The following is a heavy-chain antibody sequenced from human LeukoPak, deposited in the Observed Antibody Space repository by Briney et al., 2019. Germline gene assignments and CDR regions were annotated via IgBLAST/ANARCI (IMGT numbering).Heavy chain of an antibody. V-gene: IGHV3-23*01. CDR1: GFTFSSYA. Sequence: GGSLRLSCAASGFTFSSYAMSWVRQAPGKGLEWVSAISGSGGSTYYADSVKGRFTISRDNSKNTLYLQMNSLRAEDTAVYYCAKDLGIAVARDPLNYWGQGTLVTVSS. J-gene: IGHJ4*02. CDR2: ISGSGGST. D-gene: IGHD6-19*01. CDR3: AKDLGIAVARDPLNY.